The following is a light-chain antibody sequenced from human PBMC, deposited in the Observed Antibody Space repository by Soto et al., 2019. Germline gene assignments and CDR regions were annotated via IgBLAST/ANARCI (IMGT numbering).Light chain of an antibody. CDR2: EVT. V-gene: IGLV2-14*01. CDR1: SSDIGGYNA. J-gene: IGLJ1*01. Sequence: QSVLTQPASVSGSPGQTITISCTGTSSDIGGYNAVSWYQHHPGKAPKLIIYEVTHRPSGVSDRFSASKSGNTASLTISGLQAADEADYFCKSYAGSNTYVFGSGTKVTVL. CDR3: KSYAGSNTYV.